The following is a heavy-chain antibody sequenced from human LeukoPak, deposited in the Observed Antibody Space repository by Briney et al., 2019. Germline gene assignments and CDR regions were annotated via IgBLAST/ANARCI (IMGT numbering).Heavy chain of an antibody. D-gene: IGHD3-22*01. J-gene: IGHJ4*02. Sequence: PGGSLRLSCAASGFTFSSYWMHWVRQAPGKGLVWVSRINSDGSSTSYADSVKGRYTISRDNAKNTLYLQMNSQRAEDTAVYYCAKAVVPVISQHYFDYWGQGTLVTVSS. CDR3: AKAVVPVISQHYFDY. V-gene: IGHV3-74*01. CDR1: GFTFSSYW. CDR2: INSDGSST.